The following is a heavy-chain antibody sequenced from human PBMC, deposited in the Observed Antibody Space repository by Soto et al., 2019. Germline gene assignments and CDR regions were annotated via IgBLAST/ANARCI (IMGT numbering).Heavy chain of an antibody. CDR3: AQSGYCSSTSCYFVWFDP. D-gene: IGHD2-2*01. Sequence: SGPTLVNPTQTLTLTCTFSGFSLSTSGVGVGWIRQPPGKALEWLALIYWDDDKRYSPSLKSRLTITKDTSKNQVVLTMTNMDPVDTATYYCAQSGYCSSTSCYFVWFDPWGQGTLVTVPQ. V-gene: IGHV2-5*02. J-gene: IGHJ5*02. CDR1: GFSLSTSGVG. CDR2: IYWDDDK.